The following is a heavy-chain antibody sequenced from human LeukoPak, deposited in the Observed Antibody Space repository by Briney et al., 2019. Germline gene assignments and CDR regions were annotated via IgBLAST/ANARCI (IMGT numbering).Heavy chain of an antibody. CDR1: GFTFDDYA. J-gene: IGHJ4*02. Sequence: GGSLRLSCAASGFTFDDYAMPWVRQAPGKGLEWVSGISWNSGSIGYADSVKGRFTISRDNAKNSLYLQMNSLRAEDTALYYCAREEKLLHPNFDYWGQGTLVTVSS. CDR2: ISWNSGSI. V-gene: IGHV3-9*01. CDR3: AREEKLLHPNFDY. D-gene: IGHD2-2*02.